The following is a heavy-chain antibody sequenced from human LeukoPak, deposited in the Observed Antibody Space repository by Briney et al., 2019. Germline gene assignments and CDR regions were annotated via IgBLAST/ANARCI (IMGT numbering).Heavy chain of an antibody. CDR3: APSLSGDHDAFDI. CDR1: GYTFTGYY. Sequence: GASVKVSCKASGYTFTGYYMHWVRQAPGQGLEWMGWINPNSGGTNYAQKFQGRVTMTRDTSISTAYMELSRLRSDDTAVYYCAPSLSGDHDAFDIWGQGTMVTVSS. CDR2: INPNSGGT. V-gene: IGHV1-2*02. D-gene: IGHD6-25*01. J-gene: IGHJ3*02.